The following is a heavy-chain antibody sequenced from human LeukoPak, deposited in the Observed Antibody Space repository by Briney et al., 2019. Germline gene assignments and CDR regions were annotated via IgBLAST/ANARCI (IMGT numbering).Heavy chain of an antibody. CDR3: ARDLLGYGGPFDY. CDR2: IYYSGST. CDR1: GGSVSSYY. Sequence: PSETLSLTCTVSGGSVSSYYWSWIRQPPGKRLEWIGYIYYSGSTNYNPSLKSRVTISVDTSKNQFSLKVSSVTAADTAVYYCARDLLGYGGPFDYWGQGTLVIVSS. J-gene: IGHJ4*02. D-gene: IGHD4-23*01. V-gene: IGHV4-59*02.